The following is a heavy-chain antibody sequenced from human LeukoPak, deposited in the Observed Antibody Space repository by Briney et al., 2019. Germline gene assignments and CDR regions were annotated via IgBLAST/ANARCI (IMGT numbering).Heavy chain of an antibody. CDR3: AKDSGYYDSSGYPHDAFDI. Sequence: QPGGSLRLSCAASGFTFSSYAMSWVRQAPGKGQEWVSAISGSGGSAYYADSVKGRFTISRDNSKNTLYLQMNSLRAEDTAVYYCAKDSGYYDSSGYPHDAFDIWGQGTMVTVSS. CDR2: ISGSGGSA. V-gene: IGHV3-23*01. CDR1: GFTFSSYA. D-gene: IGHD3-22*01. J-gene: IGHJ3*02.